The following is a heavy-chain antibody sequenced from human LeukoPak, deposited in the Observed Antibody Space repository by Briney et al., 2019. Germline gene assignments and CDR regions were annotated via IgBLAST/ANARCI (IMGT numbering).Heavy chain of an antibody. Sequence: HPGGSLRLSCAASGFTFSSYGMHWVRQAPGKGLECVAVIWYDGSNKYYADSVKGRFTISRDNSKNTLYLQMNSLRAEDTAVYYCARDNSITGTTENYYYYGMDVWGQGTTVTVSS. V-gene: IGHV3-33*01. CDR3: ARDNSITGTTENYYYYGMDV. CDR1: GFTFSSYG. CDR2: IWYDGSNK. J-gene: IGHJ6*02. D-gene: IGHD1-7*01.